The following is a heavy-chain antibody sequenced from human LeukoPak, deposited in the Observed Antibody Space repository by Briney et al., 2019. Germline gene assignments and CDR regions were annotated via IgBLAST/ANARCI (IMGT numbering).Heavy chain of an antibody. CDR1: GFTFSSYW. Sequence: PGGSLRLSCAASGFTFSSYWMHWVRQAPGKGLEWVSATSGSGGSTYYADSVKGRFTISRDNSKNTLYLQMNSLRAEDTAVYYCARYWTIAVAGTDPDYRAFDIWGQGTMVTVSS. D-gene: IGHD6-19*01. J-gene: IGHJ3*02. CDR2: TSGSGGST. V-gene: IGHV3-23*01. CDR3: ARYWTIAVAGTDPDYRAFDI.